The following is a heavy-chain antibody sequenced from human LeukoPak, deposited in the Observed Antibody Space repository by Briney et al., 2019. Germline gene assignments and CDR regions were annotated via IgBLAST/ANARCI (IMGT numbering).Heavy chain of an antibody. Sequence: PSETLSLTCTVSGASVSGVSFYWNWIRQPPGKGLQYIGYIQYSGSTNYNPSLKSRVTISVDTSKNQFSLRLSSVTAADTAVYYCARQMNTVTADYWGQGTLVTVSS. V-gene: IGHV4-61*01. CDR1: GASVSGVSFY. J-gene: IGHJ4*02. CDR3: ARQMNTVTADY. D-gene: IGHD4-17*01. CDR2: IQYSGST.